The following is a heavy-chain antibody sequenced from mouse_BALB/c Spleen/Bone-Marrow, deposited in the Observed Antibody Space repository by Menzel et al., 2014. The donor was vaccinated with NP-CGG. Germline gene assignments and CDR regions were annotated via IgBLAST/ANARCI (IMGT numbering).Heavy chain of an antibody. Sequence: EVMLVESGGGLVQPGGSLKLSCAASGFTFSRYGMSWVCQTPDKRVELVGTINSNGGSTYYPDSVKGQFTISRDNAKNTLYLQMSSLKSEDTAMYYCARDGPCFFDYWGRGTTLTVSS. CDR3: ARDGPCFFDY. CDR1: GFTFSRYG. CDR2: INSNGGST. J-gene: IGHJ2*01. V-gene: IGHV5-6-3*01.